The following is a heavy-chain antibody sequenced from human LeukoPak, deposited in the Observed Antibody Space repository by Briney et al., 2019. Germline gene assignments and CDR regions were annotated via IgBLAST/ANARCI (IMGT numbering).Heavy chain of an antibody. CDR1: GFTFSSYA. D-gene: IGHD5-12*01. CDR3: TTGRRSGYSKDWFDP. J-gene: IGHJ5*02. Sequence: GGSLRLSCAASGFTFSSYAMSWVRQAPGKGLEWVGRIRSKTDGGTTDYAAPVKGRFTISRDDSKNTLYLQMNSLKTEDTAVYYCTTGRRSGYSKDWFDPWGQGTLVTVSS. CDR2: IRSKTDGGTT. V-gene: IGHV3-15*01.